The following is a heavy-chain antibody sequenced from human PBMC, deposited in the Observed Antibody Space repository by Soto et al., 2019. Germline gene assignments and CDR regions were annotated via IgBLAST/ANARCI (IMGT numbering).Heavy chain of an antibody. CDR1: GGSFSGFY. D-gene: IGHD5-18*01. CDR2: INHSGST. J-gene: IGHJ6*03. Sequence: SETLSLTCAVYGGSFSGFYWSWIRQPPGKGLEWIGEINHSGSTNYNPSLKSRVTISVDTSKNQFPLKLSSVTAADTAVYYCARGYTARIYYYYMDVWGKGTTVTVSS. V-gene: IGHV4-34*01. CDR3: ARGYTARIYYYYMDV.